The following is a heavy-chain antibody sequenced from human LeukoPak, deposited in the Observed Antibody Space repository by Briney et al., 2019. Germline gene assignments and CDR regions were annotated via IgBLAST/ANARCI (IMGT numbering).Heavy chain of an antibody. CDR3: ARDPSDYGDFTFDY. CDR1: GGSFSGYY. CDR2: INHSGST. Sequence: SETLSLTCAVYGGSFSGYYWSWIRQPPGKGLEWIGEINHSGSTNYNPSLKSRVTISVDTSKNQFSLKLSSVTAADTAVYYCARDPSDYGDFTFDYWGQGTLVTVSS. J-gene: IGHJ4*02. V-gene: IGHV4-34*01. D-gene: IGHD4-17*01.